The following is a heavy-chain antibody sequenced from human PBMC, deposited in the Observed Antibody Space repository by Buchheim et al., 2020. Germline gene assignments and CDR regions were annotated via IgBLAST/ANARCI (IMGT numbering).Heavy chain of an antibody. CDR3: ARVGYGDYVGEGYFDY. D-gene: IGHD4-17*01. Sequence: QVQLVQSGAEVKKPGASVKVSCKASGYTFTSYYMHWVRQAPGQGLEWMGIINPSGGSTSYAQKFQGRVTMTRDQSTRTVYMELSSLRSEDTAVYYCARVGYGDYVGEGYFDYWGQGTL. CDR2: INPSGGST. V-gene: IGHV1-46*01. J-gene: IGHJ4*02. CDR1: GYTFTSYY.